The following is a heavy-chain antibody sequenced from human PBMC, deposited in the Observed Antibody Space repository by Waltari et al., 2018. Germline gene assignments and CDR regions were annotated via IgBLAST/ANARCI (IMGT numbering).Heavy chain of an antibody. CDR3: ARFPYYYDSSGYSTGFDY. V-gene: IGHV4-34*01. D-gene: IGHD3-22*01. CDR1: GGSFSGYY. J-gene: IGHJ4*02. Sequence: QVQLQQWGAGLLKPSETLSLTCAVYGGSFSGYYWSWIRQPPGKGLEWIGGINHSGSTNYNPSLKSRVTISVDTSKNQFSLKLSSVTAADTAVYYCARFPYYYDSSGYSTGFDYWGQGTLVTVSS. CDR2: INHSGST.